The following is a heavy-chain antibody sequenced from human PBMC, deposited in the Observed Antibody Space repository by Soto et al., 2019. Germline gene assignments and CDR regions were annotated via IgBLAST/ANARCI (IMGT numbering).Heavy chain of an antibody. CDR3: ARDHYYDSSGYNH. CDR1: GFTFSSYG. Sequence: GGSLRLSCAASGFTFSSYGMHWVRQAPGKGLEWVAVIWYDGSNKYYADSVKGRFTISRDNSKNTLYLQMNSLRAEDTAVYYCARDHYYDSSGYNHWGQGTLVTVSS. J-gene: IGHJ5*02. CDR2: IWYDGSNK. V-gene: IGHV3-33*01. D-gene: IGHD3-22*01.